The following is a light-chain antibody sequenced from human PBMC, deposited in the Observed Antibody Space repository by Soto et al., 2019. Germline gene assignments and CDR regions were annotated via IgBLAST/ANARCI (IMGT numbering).Light chain of an antibody. CDR3: SSYTTSTARV. Sequence: QSVLTQPASVSGSPGQSITISCTGTSSHVGAYNYVSWYQHHPGDAPKLLIYDVSTRPSGVSNRFSGSKSGNTASLTISGLQAEDYADYYCSSYTTSTARVFGTGTKVTV. CDR1: SSHVGAYNY. V-gene: IGLV2-14*03. J-gene: IGLJ1*01. CDR2: DVS.